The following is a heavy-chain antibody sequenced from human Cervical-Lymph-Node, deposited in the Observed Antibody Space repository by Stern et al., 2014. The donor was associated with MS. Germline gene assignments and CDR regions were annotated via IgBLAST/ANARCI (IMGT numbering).Heavy chain of an antibody. J-gene: IGHJ4*02. V-gene: IGHV3-23*04. CDR2: INPDGKNT. D-gene: IGHD1-1*01. CDR1: EFTFSHHG. Sequence: EVQLEESGGDLVQPGGSLRLSCAASEFTFSHHGMSWVRQLPGKGLEWVSSINPDGKNTHYADSVQGRFTISRNDSQNTMYLQMNSLRAEDTALYYCMEDPSTGGGPWGQGTLVTVSS. CDR3: MEDPSTGGGP.